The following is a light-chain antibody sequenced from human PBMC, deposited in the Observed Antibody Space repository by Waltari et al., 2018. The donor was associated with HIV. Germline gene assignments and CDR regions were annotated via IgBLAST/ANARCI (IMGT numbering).Light chain of an antibody. J-gene: IGKJ1*01. Sequence: DIVLTQSPDSLAVSLGERATINCPSRHSVLYRSNNKNYLAWYQQKPGQPPKLLIYWASTREAGVPDRFSGSGSGTDFTLTISSLQAEDVAVYYCQQYYNTPQTFGQGTKVEIK. CDR3: QQYYNTPQT. V-gene: IGKV4-1*01. CDR1: HSVLYRSNNKNY. CDR2: WAS.